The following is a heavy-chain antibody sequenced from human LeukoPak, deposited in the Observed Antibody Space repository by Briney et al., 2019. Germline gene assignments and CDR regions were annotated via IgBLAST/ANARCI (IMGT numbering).Heavy chain of an antibody. D-gene: IGHD5-18*01. CDR1: GGSLSSYY. Sequence: SETLSLTCTVSGGSLSSYYWSWLRQPPGKGLEWIGYISYSVSTNYNPSLKSRVTISVDTSKNQFSLKLSSVTAADTAVYYCARGVGYSYGRDYYYGMDVWGQGTTVTVSS. J-gene: IGHJ6*02. V-gene: IGHV4-59*01. CDR2: ISYSVST. CDR3: ARGVGYSYGRDYYYGMDV.